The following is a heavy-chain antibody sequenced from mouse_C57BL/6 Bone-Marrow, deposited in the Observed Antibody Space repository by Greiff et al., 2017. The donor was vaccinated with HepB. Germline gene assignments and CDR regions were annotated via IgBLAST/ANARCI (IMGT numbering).Heavy chain of an antibody. CDR2: FIPSSGYT. Sequence: QVQLQQSGAELARPGASVKMSCKASGYTFTSYTMHWVKQRPGQGLEWIGYFIPSSGYTKYNQKFKDKATLTADKSSSTAYMQLSSLTSEDSAVYYCARGRGRWFLFDYWGQGTTLTVSS. CDR3: ARGRGRWFLFDY. J-gene: IGHJ2*01. D-gene: IGHD2-3*01. V-gene: IGHV1-4*01. CDR1: GYTFTSYT.